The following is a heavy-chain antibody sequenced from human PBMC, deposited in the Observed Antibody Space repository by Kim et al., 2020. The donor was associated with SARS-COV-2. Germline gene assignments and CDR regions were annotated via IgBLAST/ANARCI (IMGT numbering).Heavy chain of an antibody. Sequence: GGSLRLSCAASGFTFSSYSMNWVRQAPGKGLEWVSSISSSSSYIYYADSVKGRFTISRDNAKNSLYLQMNSLRAEDTAVYYCARDLGAAAGRYYYYYYGMDVWGQGTTVTVSS. V-gene: IGHV3-21*01. CDR3: ARDLGAAAGRYYYYYYGMDV. CDR1: GFTFSSYS. J-gene: IGHJ6*02. D-gene: IGHD6-13*01. CDR2: ISSSSSYI.